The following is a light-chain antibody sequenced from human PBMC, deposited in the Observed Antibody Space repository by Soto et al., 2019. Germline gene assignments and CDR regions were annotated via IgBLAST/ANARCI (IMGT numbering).Light chain of an antibody. CDR2: DXS. CDR3: QLSQQRSDWPPIT. J-gene: IGKJ5*01. V-gene: IGKV3-11*01. Sequence: IVLTQSPWTLSLSPGGSAPISCGASLTGSSTYLAWYQQKPGQAPRLLIYDXSNRATGIPARFSGSGSGTDFTLTISSLEPEDFAVYYCQLSQQRSDWPPITFGQGTRLEIK. CDR1: LTGSSTY.